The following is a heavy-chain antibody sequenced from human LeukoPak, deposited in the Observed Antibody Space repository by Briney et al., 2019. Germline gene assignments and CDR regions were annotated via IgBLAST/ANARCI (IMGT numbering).Heavy chain of an antibody. J-gene: IGHJ4*02. CDR2: MNPNSGNT. Sequence: ASVKVSCKASGYTFTSYDINWVRQATGQGLEWMGWMNPNSGNTGYAQKFQGRVTMTRNTSISTAYMELSSLRSEDTAVYYCARSPTTSSGWGVYYFDYWGQGTLVTVSS. CDR3: ARSPTTSSGWGVYYFDY. D-gene: IGHD6-19*01. V-gene: IGHV1-8*01. CDR1: GYTFTSYD.